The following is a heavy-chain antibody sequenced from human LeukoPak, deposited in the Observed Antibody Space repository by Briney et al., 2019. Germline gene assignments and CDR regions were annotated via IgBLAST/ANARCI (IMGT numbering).Heavy chain of an antibody. Sequence: ASVKVSCKASGYTFTGYYMHWVRQAPGQGLECMGWINPNSGGTNYAQKFQGRVTMTRNTSISTAYMELSSLRSEDTAVYYCARKLGIAAAASYWGQGTLVTVSS. CDR2: INPNSGGT. V-gene: IGHV1-2*02. D-gene: IGHD6-13*01. J-gene: IGHJ4*02. CDR1: GYTFTGYY. CDR3: ARKLGIAAAASY.